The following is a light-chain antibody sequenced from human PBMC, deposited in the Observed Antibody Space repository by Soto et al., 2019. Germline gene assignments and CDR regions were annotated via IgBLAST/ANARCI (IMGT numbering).Light chain of an antibody. CDR2: EGN. Sequence: QSVLTQPASLSGSPGQSITISCTGSVSDVGSFGPVSWYQQHPGQVPKLIIYEGNRRPSGVSSRFSGSKSGNTASLTISGLQAEDEADYYCCPYVGARTYVFRAGTKVTVL. V-gene: IGLV2-23*01. CDR1: VSDVGSFGP. CDR3: CPYVGARTYV. J-gene: IGLJ1*01.